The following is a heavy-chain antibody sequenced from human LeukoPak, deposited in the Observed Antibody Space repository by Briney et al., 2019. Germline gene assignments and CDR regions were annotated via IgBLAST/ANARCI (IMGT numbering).Heavy chain of an antibody. CDR1: GFTFSDYY. J-gene: IGHJ6*03. V-gene: IGHV3-11*01. Sequence: GGSLRLSCAASGFTFSDYYMSWIRQAPGKGLEWVSYISSSGSTIYYADSVKGRFTISRDNAKNSLYLQMNSLRAEDTAVYYCASTTGTTDYYYYMDVWGKGTTVTVSS. D-gene: IGHD1-1*01. CDR3: ASTTGTTDYYYYMDV. CDR2: ISSSGSTI.